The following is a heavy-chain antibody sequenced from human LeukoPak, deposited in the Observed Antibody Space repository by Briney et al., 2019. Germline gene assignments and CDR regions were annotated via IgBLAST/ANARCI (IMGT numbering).Heavy chain of an antibody. J-gene: IGHJ5*02. CDR3: ARGRGYCSSTSCYTTPRNWFDP. Sequence: PSETLSLTCAVYGGSFSGYYWSWIRQPPRKGLEWIGEINHSGSTNYNPSLKSRVTISVDTSKNQFSLKLSSVTAADTAVYYCARGRGYCSSTSCYTTPRNWFDPWGQGTLVTVSS. D-gene: IGHD2-2*02. V-gene: IGHV4-34*01. CDR1: GGSFSGYY. CDR2: INHSGST.